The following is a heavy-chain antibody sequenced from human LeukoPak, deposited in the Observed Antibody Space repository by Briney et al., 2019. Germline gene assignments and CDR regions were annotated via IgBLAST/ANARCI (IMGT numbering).Heavy chain of an antibody. CDR2: ISASGGST. D-gene: IGHD6-13*01. V-gene: IGHV3-23*01. CDR1: GFTFSSYA. CDR3: AKVVEGYDYFDY. J-gene: IGHJ4*02. Sequence: GGSLRLSCAASGFTFSSYAMSWVRQAPGKGLEWVSGISASGGSTYYADSVKGRFTISRDNSKNTLYLQMNSLRAEDTAVYYCAKVVEGYDYFDYWGQGTLVTDSS.